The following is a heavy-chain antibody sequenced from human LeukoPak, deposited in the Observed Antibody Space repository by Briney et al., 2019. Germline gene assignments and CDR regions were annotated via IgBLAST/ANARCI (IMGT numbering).Heavy chain of an antibody. CDR1: GFTVSTNY. D-gene: IGHD5-24*01. CDR3: ARSRDGHNYYYYGMDV. V-gene: IGHV3-53*01. J-gene: IGHJ6*02. Sequence: GGSLRLSCAASGFTVSTNYMSWVRQAPGKGLGWVSLIYSGGSAYYTDSVKGRFTISRDNSKNTLYLQMNSLRAEDTAVYYCARSRDGHNYYYYGMDVWGQGTTVTVSS. CDR2: IYSGGSA.